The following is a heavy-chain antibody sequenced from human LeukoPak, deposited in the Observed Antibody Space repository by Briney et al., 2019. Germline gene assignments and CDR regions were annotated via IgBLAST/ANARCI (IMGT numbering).Heavy chain of an antibody. V-gene: IGHV1-18*01. CDR1: GYTFTSYG. CDR2: ISAYNGNT. CDR3: AGPIVPAAMGYYYGMDV. D-gene: IGHD2-2*01. J-gene: IGHJ6*02. Sequence: ASVKVSCKASGYTFTSYGISWVRQAPGQGLEWMGWISAYNGNTNYAQRLQGRVTMTTDTSTSTAYMELRSLRSDDTAVHYCAGPIVPAAMGYYYGMDVWGQGTTVTVSS.